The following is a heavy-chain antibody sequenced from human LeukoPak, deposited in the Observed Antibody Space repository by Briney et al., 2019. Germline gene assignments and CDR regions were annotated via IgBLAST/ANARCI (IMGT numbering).Heavy chain of an antibody. CDR3: AKQTTEFQVLYGAYFDY. CDR1: GFTFSSSA. CDR2: ISGSGGGT. J-gene: IGHJ4*02. D-gene: IGHD2-2*02. V-gene: IGHV3-23*01. Sequence: GGSLRLSCTASGFTFSSSAMSWVRQPPGKGLEWVSAISGSGGGTYYADSVKGRFTISRDNSKNTLYLQMNSLRAEDTAVYYCAKQTTEFQVLYGAYFDYWGQGTLVTVSS.